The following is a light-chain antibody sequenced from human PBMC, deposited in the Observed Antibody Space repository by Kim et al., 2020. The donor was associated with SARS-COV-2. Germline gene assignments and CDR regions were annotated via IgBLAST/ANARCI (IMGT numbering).Light chain of an antibody. V-gene: IGKV2-30*01. J-gene: IGKJ2*01. CDR2: RVS. CDR3: MQVTHWPYT. CDR1: QSLVYRDGSTY. Sequence: QAASLSCRTSQSLVYRDGSTYLSWFQQRPGQSPRRLIFRVSNRGSGVPDKFTGSGSGTDFTLKISSVDAEDVGVYYCMQVTHWPYTFGQGTKLEI.